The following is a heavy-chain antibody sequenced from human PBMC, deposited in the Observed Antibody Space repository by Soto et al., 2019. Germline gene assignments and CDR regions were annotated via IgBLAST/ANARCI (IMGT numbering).Heavy chain of an antibody. Sequence: ASVKVSCKASGISFINHYVHWVRQAPGQGPEWMGVINPAGSVTVYALKLQDRVTVTTDESTSTVYMELSSLRSEDTAVYYCAREGLVLAPSTVNSDHYYYAMDVWGQGTTVTVSS. V-gene: IGHV1-46*01. J-gene: IGHJ6*02. CDR2: INPAGSVT. CDR3: AREGLVLAPSTVNSDHYYYAMDV. D-gene: IGHD3-3*02. CDR1: GISFINHY.